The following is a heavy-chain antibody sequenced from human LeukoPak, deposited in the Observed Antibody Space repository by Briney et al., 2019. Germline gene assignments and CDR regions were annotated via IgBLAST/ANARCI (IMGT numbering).Heavy chain of an antibody. CDR2: IYSGGST. CDR3: ASGSGSYRTPYYYMDV. V-gene: IGHV3-53*01. CDR1: GFTVSSNY. J-gene: IGHJ6*03. D-gene: IGHD3-10*01. Sequence: QPGGSLRLSCAASGFTVSSNYMSWVRQAPGKGLEWVSVIYSGGSTYYADSVKGRFTISRDNSKNTLYLQMNSLRAEDTAVYYCASGSGSYRTPYYYMDVWGTGTPGTVSS.